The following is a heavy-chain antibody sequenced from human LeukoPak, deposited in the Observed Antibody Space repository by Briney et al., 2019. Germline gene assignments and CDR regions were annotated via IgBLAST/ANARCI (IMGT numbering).Heavy chain of an antibody. Sequence: ASVKVSCKASGYTFTSYYMHWVRQAPGQGLEWMGIINPSGGSTSYAQKFQGRVTMTGDTSTSTVYMELSSLRSEDTAVYYCARTTGDYYYYMDVWGKGTTVTVSS. CDR3: ARTTGDYYYYMDV. V-gene: IGHV1-46*01. J-gene: IGHJ6*03. D-gene: IGHD1-14*01. CDR2: INPSGGST. CDR1: GYTFTSYY.